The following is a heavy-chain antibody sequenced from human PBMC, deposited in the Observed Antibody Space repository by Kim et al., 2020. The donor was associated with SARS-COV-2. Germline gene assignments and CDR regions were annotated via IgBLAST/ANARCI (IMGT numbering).Heavy chain of an antibody. CDR2: ISSSSSYI. Sequence: GGSLRLSCAASGFTFSSYSMNWVRQAPGKGLEWVSSISSSSSYIYYADSVKGRFTISRDNAKNSLYLQMNSLRAEDTAVYYCAREGDLVATIYFISRGMDVWGQGTTVTVSS. CDR3: AREGDLVATIYFISRGMDV. CDR1: GFTFSSYS. D-gene: IGHD5-12*01. J-gene: IGHJ6*02. V-gene: IGHV3-21*01.